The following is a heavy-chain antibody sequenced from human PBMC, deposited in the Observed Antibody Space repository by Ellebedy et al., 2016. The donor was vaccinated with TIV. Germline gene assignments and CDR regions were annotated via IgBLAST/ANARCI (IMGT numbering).Heavy chain of an antibody. J-gene: IGHJ4*02. CDR1: GYTFTSYY. CDR3: ARPGSITIVRGAMGYFDY. CDR2: INPSGGST. V-gene: IGHV1-46*01. D-gene: IGHD3-10*01. Sequence: ASVKVSCXASGYTFTSYYMHWVRQAPGQGLDWMGIINPSGGSTSYAQKFQGRVTMTRDTSTSTVYMELSRLRSDDTAVYYCARPGSITIVRGAMGYFDYWGQGTLVTVSS.